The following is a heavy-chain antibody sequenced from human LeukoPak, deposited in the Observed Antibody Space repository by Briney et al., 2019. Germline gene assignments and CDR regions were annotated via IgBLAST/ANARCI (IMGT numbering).Heavy chain of an antibody. J-gene: IGHJ5*02. D-gene: IGHD1-26*01. V-gene: IGHV4-59*01. CDR1: GGSISTYY. CDR3: ARGGNYWPQWWFDP. CDR2: IYYTGST. Sequence: SETLSLTCTVSGGSISTYYWSWIRQPPGKGLEWIGYIYYTGSTSYNPSLKSRVTMSLDASKNQFSLELNSVTPADTAVYYCARGGNYWPQWWFDPWGRGTLVSVTS.